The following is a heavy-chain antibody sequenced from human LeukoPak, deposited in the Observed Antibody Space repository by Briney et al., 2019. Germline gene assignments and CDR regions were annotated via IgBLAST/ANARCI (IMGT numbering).Heavy chain of an antibody. Sequence: SETLSLTCTVSGYSISSGYYWGWIRQPPGKELEWFGSIYHSGSTYYNPSLKSRVTISVDTSKNQFSLKLSSVTAADTAVYYCARAVSDRGGWYTLLWGFFDYWGQGTLVTVSS. CDR1: GYSISSGYY. CDR2: IYHSGST. J-gene: IGHJ4*02. V-gene: IGHV4-38-2*02. D-gene: IGHD6-19*01. CDR3: ARAVSDRGGWYTLLWGFFDY.